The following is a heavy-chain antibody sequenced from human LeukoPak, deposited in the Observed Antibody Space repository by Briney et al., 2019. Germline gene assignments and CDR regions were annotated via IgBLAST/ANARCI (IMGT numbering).Heavy chain of an antibody. V-gene: IGHV3-21*01. CDR3: AKGGYYDSSGYPYSGYCYGMDV. Sequence: GGSLRLSCAASGFTFSSYSMNWVRQAPGKGLEWVSSISSSSSYIYYADSVKGRFTISRDNAKNSLYLQMDSLRAEDTAVYYCAKGGYYDSSGYPYSGYCYGMDVWGQGTTVTVSS. CDR1: GFTFSSYS. CDR2: ISSSSSYI. D-gene: IGHD3-22*01. J-gene: IGHJ6*02.